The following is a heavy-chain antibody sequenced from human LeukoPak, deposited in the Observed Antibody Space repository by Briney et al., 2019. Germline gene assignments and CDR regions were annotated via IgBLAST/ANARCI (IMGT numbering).Heavy chain of an antibody. Sequence: SGALSLTCTVSGGSISSYYWSWIRQPPGKGLERSGYIFYSGSANYNPSLQRRVTISVDTSKKQFSLKLSSVTAAETAVYYCARTPAYYDFWSGYLIYWGQGTRVTVS. CDR1: GGSISSYY. CDR3: ARTPAYYDFWSGYLIY. V-gene: IGHV4-59*01. CDR2: IFYSGSA. D-gene: IGHD3-3*01. J-gene: IGHJ4*02.